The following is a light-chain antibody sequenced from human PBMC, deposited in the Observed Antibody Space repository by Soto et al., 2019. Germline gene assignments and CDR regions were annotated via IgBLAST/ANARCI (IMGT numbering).Light chain of an antibody. CDR3: QQDHNYPVT. CDR1: QEISNH. J-gene: IGKJ4*01. Sequence: DIQMTQSPSSLSASVGDRVTITCRASQEISNHLAWFQQKPGKPPKSLIYDASSLQSGVPSKFSVSGSGTDFTLTISSLQPEAFATYYCQQDHNYPVTFGGGTKVEIK. V-gene: IGKV1-16*02. CDR2: DAS.